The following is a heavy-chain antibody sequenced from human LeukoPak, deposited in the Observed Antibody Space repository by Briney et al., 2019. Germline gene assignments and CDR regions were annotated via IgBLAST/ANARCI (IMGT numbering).Heavy chain of an antibody. Sequence: GGSLRLSCAASGFTFDEYAMYWVRQAPGKGLEWVSGISWNNGNIGYADSVKGRFTISRDNAKNSLYLQMNSLRAEDTALYYCTKGFYDSNGSLKAFDIWGQGTMVTVSS. D-gene: IGHD3-22*01. CDR2: ISWNNGNI. CDR1: GFTFDEYA. CDR3: TKGFYDSNGSLKAFDI. V-gene: IGHV3-9*01. J-gene: IGHJ3*02.